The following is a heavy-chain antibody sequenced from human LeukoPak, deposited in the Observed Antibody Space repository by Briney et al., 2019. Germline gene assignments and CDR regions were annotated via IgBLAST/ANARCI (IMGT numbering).Heavy chain of an antibody. CDR1: GFTFSSYG. V-gene: IGHV3-30*02. D-gene: IGHD3-10*01. J-gene: IGHJ4*01. Sequence: PGGSLGLSCAASGFTFSSYGMHWVRQAPGKGLEWVAFIRFDGSNKYYVDFVKGRFTISRDNFKNTLYLQMNSLRIEDTAVYYCAKWTYNYRTGSFGYWGQETLVTVSS. CDR2: IRFDGSNK. CDR3: AKWTYNYRTGSFGY.